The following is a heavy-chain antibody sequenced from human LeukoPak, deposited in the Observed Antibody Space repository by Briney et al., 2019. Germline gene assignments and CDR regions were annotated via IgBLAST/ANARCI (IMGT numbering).Heavy chain of an antibody. Sequence: ASVKVSCKASGYTFTGYYMHWVRQTSGQGLEWMGWNNPNSGGTNYAQKFQGRVTMTRDTSISTAYMELSRLRSDDTAVYYCARASTYCGGDCYPDYWGQGTLVTVSS. CDR3: ARASTYCGGDCYPDY. V-gene: IGHV1-2*02. D-gene: IGHD2-21*02. CDR1: GYTFTGYY. J-gene: IGHJ4*02. CDR2: NNPNSGGT.